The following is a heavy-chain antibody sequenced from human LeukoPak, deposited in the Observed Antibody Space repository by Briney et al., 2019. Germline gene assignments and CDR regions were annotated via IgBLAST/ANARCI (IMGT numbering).Heavy chain of an antibody. D-gene: IGHD3-10*02. CDR1: GFTFSSYS. CDR2: ITTSSSYI. V-gene: IGHV3-21*01. Sequence: GGSLRLSCAASGFTFSSYSMNWVRQAPGKGLEWVSSITTSSSYIYYADSVKGRFTVSRDNARNSLYLQMNSLRAEDTAVYYCARDRYYVLDYWGQGILVTVSS. CDR3: ARDRYYVLDY. J-gene: IGHJ4*02.